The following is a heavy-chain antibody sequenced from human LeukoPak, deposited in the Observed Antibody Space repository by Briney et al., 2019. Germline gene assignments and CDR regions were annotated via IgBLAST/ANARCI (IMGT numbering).Heavy chain of an antibody. V-gene: IGHV4-59*01. Sequence: PSETLSLTCTVSGGSISSYYWSWIRQPPGKGLEWIGYIYYSGSTNYNPSLKSRVTISVDTSKNQFSLKLSSVTAADTAVYYCARGVVPAAIGFLSSYYMDVWGKGTTVTISS. D-gene: IGHD2-2*02. J-gene: IGHJ6*03. CDR3: ARGVVPAAIGFLSSYYMDV. CDR2: IYYSGST. CDR1: GGSISSYY.